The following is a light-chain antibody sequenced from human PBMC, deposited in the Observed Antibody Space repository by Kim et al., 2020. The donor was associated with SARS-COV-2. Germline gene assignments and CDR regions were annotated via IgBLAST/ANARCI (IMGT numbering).Light chain of an antibody. Sequence: AIRMTQSPFSLSLSVGDRVTITCWASQGISSYLAWYQQKPAKAPKLFIYNASSLQSGVPSRFSGSGSGTDYTLTISSLQPEDFATYYCQQYYSTPRVTFGQGTRLEIK. CDR1: QGISSY. CDR2: NAS. J-gene: IGKJ5*01. CDR3: QQYYSTPRVT. V-gene: IGKV1D-43*01.